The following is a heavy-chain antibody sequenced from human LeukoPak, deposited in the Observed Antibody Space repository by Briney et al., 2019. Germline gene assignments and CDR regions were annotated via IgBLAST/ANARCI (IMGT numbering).Heavy chain of an antibody. Sequence: GGSLRLSCEMSRFTFSTSIIHWVRQAPGKGLERVAATSFDGFSKYYADSMKGRLSISRDESKNTVYLQMESLRFEDTAVYYCAREGHTSGYCGTFENWGQGTTVAVSS. J-gene: IGHJ3*02. D-gene: IGHD3-22*01. V-gene: IGHV3-30*04. CDR3: AREGHTSGYCGTFEN. CDR1: RFTFSTSI. CDR2: TSFDGFSK.